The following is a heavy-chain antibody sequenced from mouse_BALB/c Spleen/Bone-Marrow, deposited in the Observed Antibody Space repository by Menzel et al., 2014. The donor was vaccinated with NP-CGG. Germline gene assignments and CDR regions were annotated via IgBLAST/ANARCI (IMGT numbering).Heavy chain of an antibody. V-gene: IGHV2-9*02. D-gene: IGHD2-10*02. Sequence: VQLQQSGPGLVAPSQSLSITCTVSGFSLTSFGVHWVRQPPGKGLEWLGVIWAGGSTNYNSALMSGLSISKDNSKSQVFLKMNSLQTDDTAMYYCARYGNYEDAMDYWGQGTSVTVSS. CDR3: ARYGNYEDAMDY. J-gene: IGHJ4*01. CDR2: IWAGGST. CDR1: GFSLTSFG.